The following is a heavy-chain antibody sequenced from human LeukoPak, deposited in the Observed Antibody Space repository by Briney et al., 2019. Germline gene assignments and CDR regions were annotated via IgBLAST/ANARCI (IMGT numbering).Heavy chain of an antibody. CDR1: GFTFSTYA. Sequence: QTGGSLRLSCVASGFTFSTYAMSWVRQAPGKGLEWVSSLNGGGGSTYYADSVKGRFTISRDNSKNTLYLQMNSLRAEDTAVYYCARDVTYYYDSSGHDSVMMGAFDIWGQGTMVTVSS. CDR3: ARDVTYYYDSSGHDSVMMGAFDI. D-gene: IGHD3-22*01. V-gene: IGHV3-23*01. J-gene: IGHJ3*02. CDR2: LNGGGGST.